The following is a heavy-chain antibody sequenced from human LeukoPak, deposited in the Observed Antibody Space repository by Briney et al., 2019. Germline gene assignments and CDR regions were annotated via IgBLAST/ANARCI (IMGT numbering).Heavy chain of an antibody. Sequence: SETLSLTCTVSGDSIRSYYWGWVRQPAGKGLEWIGRIYSTGITFYNPSLKTRLTISIDTSKNQFSLRLTSVIAADTAVYYCARQGYTASYYFLDYWSQGTLVTVSS. CDR3: ARQGYTASYYFLDY. D-gene: IGHD1-26*01. CDR2: IYSTGIT. J-gene: IGHJ4*02. CDR1: GDSIRSYY. V-gene: IGHV4-4*07.